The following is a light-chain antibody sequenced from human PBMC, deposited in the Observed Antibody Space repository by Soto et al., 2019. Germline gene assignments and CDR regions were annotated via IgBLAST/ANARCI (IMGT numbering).Light chain of an antibody. CDR3: QQTVGLPLT. V-gene: IGKV1-39*01. Sequence: DIQMTQSPSSLSASVGDRVTITCRASQSINNYLNWYQQKPGQAPNLVIYTASRLQSGVPSRFSGSGSGTDFTRTITSLQTEDCATDFCQQTVGLPLTFGGGTTVAIK. CDR1: QSINNY. J-gene: IGKJ4*02. CDR2: TAS.